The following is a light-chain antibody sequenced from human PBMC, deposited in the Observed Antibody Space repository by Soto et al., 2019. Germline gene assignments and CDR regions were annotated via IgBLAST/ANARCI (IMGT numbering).Light chain of an antibody. V-gene: IGKV3-20*01. Sequence: IVLTQAPGTLSLSPGERATLSCRASRSVPNNYVAWYQRKPGQAPRLLIYGASSRATDIPRRFSGTGSGTDFSLTITRLEPEDFAVYYCHQYGSSPPTFGLGTKVEI. CDR1: RSVPNNY. CDR3: HQYGSSPPT. CDR2: GAS. J-gene: IGKJ1*01.